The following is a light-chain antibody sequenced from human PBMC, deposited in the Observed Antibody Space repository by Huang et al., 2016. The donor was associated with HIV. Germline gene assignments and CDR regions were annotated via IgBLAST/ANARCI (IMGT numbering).Light chain of an antibody. J-gene: IGKJ1*01. V-gene: IGKV3-15*01. CDR3: QQYNKWPPT. CDR1: QGVISH. CDR2: GAS. Sequence: EIVMTQSPATLSVSPGARATLSCRASQGVISHLAWYQQEPGPAPRLLMYGASTRDTGIPARFSGSGSGTEFTLTLNSLQSEDFAVYYCQQYNKWPPTFGQGTKVEIK.